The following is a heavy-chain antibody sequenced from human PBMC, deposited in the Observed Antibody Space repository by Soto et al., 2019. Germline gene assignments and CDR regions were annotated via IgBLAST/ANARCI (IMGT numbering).Heavy chain of an antibody. D-gene: IGHD3-9*01. Sequence: ASVKVSCKASGYTFTSYAMHWVRQAPGQRLEWMGWINAGNGNTKYSQKFQGTVTITRDTSASTAYMELSSLRSEDTAVYYCARNLMDYDIWTGYYMAYYFDYWGQGTLVTVSS. CDR3: ARNLMDYDIWTGYYMAYYFDY. CDR1: GYTFTSYA. J-gene: IGHJ4*02. V-gene: IGHV1-3*01. CDR2: INAGNGNT.